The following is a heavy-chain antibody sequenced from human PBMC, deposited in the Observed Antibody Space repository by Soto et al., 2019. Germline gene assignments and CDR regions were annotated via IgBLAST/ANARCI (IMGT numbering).Heavy chain of an antibody. D-gene: IGHD3-9*01. Sequence: PSETLSLTCTVSGGSISSYYWSWIRQPPGKGLEWIGYIYYSGSTNYNPSLKSRVTISVDTSKNQFSLKLSSVTAADTAVYYCARHVPYYDILTGAPPFDYCGQGTLVTVSS. CDR1: GGSISSYY. CDR2: IYYSGST. J-gene: IGHJ4*02. V-gene: IGHV4-59*08. CDR3: ARHVPYYDILTGAPPFDY.